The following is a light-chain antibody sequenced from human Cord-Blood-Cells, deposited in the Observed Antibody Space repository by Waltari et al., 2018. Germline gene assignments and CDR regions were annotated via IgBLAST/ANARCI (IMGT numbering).Light chain of an antibody. J-gene: IGLJ2*01. CDR1: SSDVGSYNL. CDR3: CSYAGSSTYVV. CDR2: EGS. V-gene: IGLV2-23*01. Sequence: QSALTQPAYVSGSPGQSITISCTGTSSDVGSYNLVSWYQQHPGKAPKLMIYEGSKRPSGVSNRCSGSKSGNTASLTISGLQAEDEADYYCCSYAGSSTYVVFGGGTKLTVL.